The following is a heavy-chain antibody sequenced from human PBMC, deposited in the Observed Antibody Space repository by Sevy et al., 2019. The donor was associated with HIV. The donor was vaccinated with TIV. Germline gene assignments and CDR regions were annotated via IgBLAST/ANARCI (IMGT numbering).Heavy chain of an antibody. V-gene: IGHV3-21*01. D-gene: IGHD6-25*01. Sequence: GGSLRLSCAASGFTFSSYSMNWVRQAPGKGLEWVSSISSSSSFIYYADSVKGRFTISRDNAKNSLYLQMNSLRAEDTAVYYCARRQRGAYYYYGMDVWGQGTTVTVSS. CDR2: ISSSSSFI. CDR3: ARRQRGAYYYYGMDV. J-gene: IGHJ6*02. CDR1: GFTFSSYS.